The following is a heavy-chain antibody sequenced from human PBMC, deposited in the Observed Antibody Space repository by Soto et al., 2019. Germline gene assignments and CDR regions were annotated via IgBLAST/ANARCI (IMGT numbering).Heavy chain of an antibody. Sequence: EVQLVESGGGLVKPGGSLRLSCAASGFSFSGYNMNWVRQAPGQGLEWVSSISGDSNYIYYADSVQGRFTISRDNAKNSVYLQMNSLRVDDTAVYYCERVVYFDRSAYGLWGQGTMVTVSS. V-gene: IGHV3-21*01. J-gene: IGHJ3*01. D-gene: IGHD3-22*01. CDR3: ERVVYFDRSAYGL. CDR1: GFSFSGYN. CDR2: ISGDSNYI.